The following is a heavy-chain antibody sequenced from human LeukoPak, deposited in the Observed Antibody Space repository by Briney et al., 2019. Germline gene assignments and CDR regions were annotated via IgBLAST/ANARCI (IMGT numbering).Heavy chain of an antibody. J-gene: IGHJ6*03. V-gene: IGHV3-23*01. CDR2: ISGSGGST. CDR1: GFTFSSYA. D-gene: IGHD1-1*01. Sequence: PEGSLRLSCAASGFTFSSYAMSWVRQAPGKGLEWVSAISGSGGSTYYVDSVKGRFTISRDNSKNTLYLQMNSLRAEDTAVYYCAKDERSWSDQYYYYYMDVWGKGATVTVSS. CDR3: AKDERSWSDQYYYYYMDV.